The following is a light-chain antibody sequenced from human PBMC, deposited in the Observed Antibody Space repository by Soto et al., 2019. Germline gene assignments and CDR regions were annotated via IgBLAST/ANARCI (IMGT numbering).Light chain of an antibody. J-gene: IGKJ1*01. CDR1: QSVSRY. CDR2: DVS. Sequence: EIVLTQSPATLSLSPGERATLSCRASQSVSRYLAWYQQKPGQAPRLLIYDVSNRATGIPARFSGSGSGTEFTLTISSLEPEDFAVYYCQQRSGWPGTFGQGTKVETK. V-gene: IGKV3-11*01. CDR3: QQRSGWPGT.